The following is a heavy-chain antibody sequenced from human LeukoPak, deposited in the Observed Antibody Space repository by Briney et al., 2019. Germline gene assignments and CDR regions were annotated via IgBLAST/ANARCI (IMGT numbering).Heavy chain of an antibody. CDR1: GYSFTSYW. CDR2: IYPGDSDT. D-gene: IGHD6-13*01. Sequence: GESLKTSCKGSGYSFTSYWIGWVRQMPGKGLEWMGIIYPGDSDTRYSPSFQGQVTISADKSISTAYLQWSSLRASDTAMYYCARRDSSSWYYFDYWGQGTLVTVSS. V-gene: IGHV5-51*01. CDR3: ARRDSSSWYYFDY. J-gene: IGHJ4*02.